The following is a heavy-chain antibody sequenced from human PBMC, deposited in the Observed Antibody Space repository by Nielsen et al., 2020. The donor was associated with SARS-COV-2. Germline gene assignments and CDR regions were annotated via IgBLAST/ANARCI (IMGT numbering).Heavy chain of an antibody. CDR3: ARGRWGPSGLLNYYFYGMDV. D-gene: IGHD7-27*01. V-gene: IGHV4-59*12. J-gene: IGHJ6*02. CDR2: IYDSGNT. Sequence: SETLSLTCTVSGGAISSYYWTWIRQPPGKGLEWVAYIYDSGNTKYNPSRKSRVTISVDTSKNQTPLKLNSVTAADTAVYYCARGRWGPSGLLNYYFYGMDVWGQGTAVTVSS. CDR1: GGAISSYY.